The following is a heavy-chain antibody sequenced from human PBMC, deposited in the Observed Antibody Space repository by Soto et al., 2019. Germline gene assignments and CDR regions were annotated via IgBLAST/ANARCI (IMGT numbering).Heavy chain of an antibody. CDR3: ARGGNEQNDY. CDR1: GFTVSSNY. Sequence: EVQLVESGGGLVQPGGSLRLSCAASGFTVSSNYMTWVRQAPGKGLEWVSVIYTGGGTYYADSVKGRFTISRDNSKNTVDLQMNSLRAEDTAVYYCARGGNEQNDYWGQGTLVTVSS. CDR2: IYTGGGT. J-gene: IGHJ4*02. D-gene: IGHD1-1*01. V-gene: IGHV3-66*01.